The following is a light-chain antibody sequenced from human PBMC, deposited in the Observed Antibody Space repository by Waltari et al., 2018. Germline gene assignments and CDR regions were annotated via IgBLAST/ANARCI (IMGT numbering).Light chain of an antibody. CDR3: QQYAYLPIT. J-gene: IGKJ5*01. Sequence: DIQLPQSPSSLSASVGDRVTITCQASQDIRNYLIWYPQRPGNAPNLLIYDSSNLETGVPSRFSGSGSGTDFTFTISSLQPEDIATYYCQQYAYLPITFGQGTPLEI. CDR1: QDIRNY. CDR2: DSS. V-gene: IGKV1-33*01.